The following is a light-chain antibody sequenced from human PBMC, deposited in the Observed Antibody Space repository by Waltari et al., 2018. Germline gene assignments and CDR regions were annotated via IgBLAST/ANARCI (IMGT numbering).Light chain of an antibody. V-gene: IGKV1-12*01. CDR1: HEIVRW. CDR2: AAS. J-gene: IGKJ4*01. Sequence: DIQLTQSPSSVSASVGDGVTITCRARHEIVRWVVWYQQKPGKAPKFLISAASRLQSGVPGRMSANGSGTDFTLTISSLQPEDFSSDYCQQADRFPLTFGGGTRVEIK. CDR3: QQADRFPLT.